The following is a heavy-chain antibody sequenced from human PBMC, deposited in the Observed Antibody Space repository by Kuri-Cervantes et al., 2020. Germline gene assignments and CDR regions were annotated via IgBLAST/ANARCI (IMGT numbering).Heavy chain of an antibody. J-gene: IGHJ6*02. D-gene: IGHD3-10*01. CDR1: GYTFTGYY. CDR3: ARLFRSYYGSGSYEVYYYGMDV. V-gene: IGHV1-2*02. CDR2: INPNSGGT. Sequence: ASVKVSCKASGYTFTGYYMHWVRQAPGQGLEWMGWINPNSGGTNYAQKFQGRVTMTRDTSISTAYMELSRLRSDDTAVYYCARLFRSYYGSGSYEVYYYGMDVWGQGTTVTVSS.